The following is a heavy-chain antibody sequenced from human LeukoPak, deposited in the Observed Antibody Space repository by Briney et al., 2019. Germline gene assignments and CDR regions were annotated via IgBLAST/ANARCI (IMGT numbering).Heavy chain of an antibody. Sequence: GWSLRLSCAAAGFTCSDYYMSWIRQAPGKGLEWVAYISSSGSTIYYADSVKGRFTISRDNAKNSLYLQMNSLRAEDTAVYYCARDYSGIAAAGPFDYWGQGTLVTVSS. J-gene: IGHJ4*02. D-gene: IGHD6-13*01. CDR3: ARDYSGIAAAGPFDY. V-gene: IGHV3-11*04. CDR2: ISSSGSTI. CDR1: GFTCSDYY.